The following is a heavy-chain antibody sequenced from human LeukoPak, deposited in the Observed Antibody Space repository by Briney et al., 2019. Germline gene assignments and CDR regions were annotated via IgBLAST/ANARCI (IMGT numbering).Heavy chain of an antibody. D-gene: IGHD6-13*01. CDR1: GFTFDDYG. CDR3: ARDDSSSWWGYFDY. J-gene: IGHJ4*02. V-gene: IGHV3-20*04. CDR2: INWNGGST. Sequence: GGSLRLSCAASGFTFDDYGMSWVRQAPGKGLEWVSGINWNGGSTGYADSVKGRFTISRDNAKNSLYLQMNGLRAEDTALYYCARDDSSSWWGYFDYWGQGTLVTVSS.